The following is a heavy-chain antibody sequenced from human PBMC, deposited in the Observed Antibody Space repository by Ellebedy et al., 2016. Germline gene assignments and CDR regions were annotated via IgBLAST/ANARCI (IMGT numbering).Heavy chain of an antibody. J-gene: IGHJ4*02. CDR2: ISSSSSTI. Sequence: GESLKISXAASGFTFSSYSMNWVRQAPGKGLEWVSYISSSSSTIYYADSVKGRFTISRDNAKNSLYLQMNSLRVEDTAVYYCARDMEISILRVANGWGQGTLVTVSS. V-gene: IGHV3-48*04. CDR3: ARDMEISILRVANG. D-gene: IGHD2-21*01. CDR1: GFTFSSYS.